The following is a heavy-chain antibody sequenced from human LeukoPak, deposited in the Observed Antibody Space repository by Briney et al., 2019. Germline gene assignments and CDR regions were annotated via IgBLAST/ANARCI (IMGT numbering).Heavy chain of an antibody. J-gene: IGHJ4*02. CDR1: GGSISNTNW. V-gene: IGHV4-4*02. CDR3: SRENGAFSPFGY. Sequence: SETLSLTCGFAGGSISNTNWWSWVRQPPGQGLEWIGDISLSGLTNYNPSLKSRVTVSIAKSKNPLSLNLTSVTAADNAVYYCSRENGAFSPFGYWGQGTLVTVPS. D-gene: IGHD2-8*01. CDR2: ISLSGLT.